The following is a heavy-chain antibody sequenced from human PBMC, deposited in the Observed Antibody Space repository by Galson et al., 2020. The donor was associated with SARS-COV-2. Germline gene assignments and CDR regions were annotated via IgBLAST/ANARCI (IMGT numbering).Heavy chain of an antibody. CDR2: INYSGTT. CDR1: GGSFSGYY. J-gene: IGHJ5*02. D-gene: IGHD2-21*01. V-gene: IGHV4-34*01. CDR3: AGDAVATVRGFDP. Sequence: LTCGVYGGSFSGYYWSWIRQSPGKGLEWIGEINYSGTTRYNPSLKSRVTMSVDTSRNEFSLHLTSVSAADTAVYYCAGDAVATVRGFDPWGPGTLVTVSS.